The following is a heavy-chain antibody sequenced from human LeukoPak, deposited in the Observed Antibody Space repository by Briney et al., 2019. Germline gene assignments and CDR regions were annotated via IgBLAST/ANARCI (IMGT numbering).Heavy chain of an antibody. J-gene: IGHJ2*01. CDR1: GYTFTSYG. V-gene: IGHV1-18*01. CDR2: ISAYNGNT. D-gene: IGHD6-6*01. Sequence: ASVKVSCKASGYTFTSYGISWVRQAPGQGLEWMGWISAYNGNTNYAQKLQGRVTMTTDTSTSTAYMELRSLRSDDTAVYYCARSSLYSRSTWLYLYFDLWGRGTLVTVSS. CDR3: ARSSLYSRSTWLYLYFDL.